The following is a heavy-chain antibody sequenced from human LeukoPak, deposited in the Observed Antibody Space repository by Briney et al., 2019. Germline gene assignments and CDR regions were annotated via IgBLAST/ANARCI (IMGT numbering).Heavy chain of an antibody. CDR1: GFTFSSYE. V-gene: IGHV3-48*03. CDR2: ISSSGRTI. J-gene: IGHJ4*02. CDR3: ASPRYYYDSSGYDFDY. D-gene: IGHD3-22*01. Sequence: GGSLRLSCAASGFTFSSYEMNWVRQAPGKGLEWVSYISSSGRTIYYADSMKGRFTISRDNAKNSLYLQMNSLRAEDTAVYYCASPRYYYDSSGYDFDYWGQGTLVTVSS.